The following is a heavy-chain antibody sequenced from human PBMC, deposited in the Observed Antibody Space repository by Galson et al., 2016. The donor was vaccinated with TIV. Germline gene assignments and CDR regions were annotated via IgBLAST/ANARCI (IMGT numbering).Heavy chain of an antibody. J-gene: IGHJ6*02. D-gene: IGHD1/OR15-1a*01. CDR3: ARGDWDSDYYYLLDV. CDR2: RRGDNGNT. Sequence: SVKVSCKASGFSFSSYDVTWVRQAPGQGLEWMGWRRGDNGNTNYPHNLQGRVTMTIDTSTNTAYMELRNLRSDDTAVYYCARGDWDSDYYYLLDVWGQGTTVGVS. V-gene: IGHV1-18*01. CDR1: GFSFSSYD.